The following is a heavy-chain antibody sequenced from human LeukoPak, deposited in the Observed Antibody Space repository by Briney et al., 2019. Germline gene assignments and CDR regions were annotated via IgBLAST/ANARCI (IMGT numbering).Heavy chain of an antibody. Sequence: GGSLRLSCAASGFTFSSYSMNWVRQAPGKGLEWVSYISSSGSTIYYADSVKGRFTISRDNAKDSLYLQMNSLRAEDTAVYYCASKYCSSTSCRDYWGQGTLVTVSS. CDR3: ASKYCSSTSCRDY. CDR2: ISSSGSTI. J-gene: IGHJ4*02. V-gene: IGHV3-48*04. D-gene: IGHD2-2*01. CDR1: GFTFSSYS.